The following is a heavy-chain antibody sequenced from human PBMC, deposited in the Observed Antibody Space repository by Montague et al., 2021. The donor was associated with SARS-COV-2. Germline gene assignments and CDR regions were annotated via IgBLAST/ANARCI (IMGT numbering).Heavy chain of an antibody. V-gene: IGHV4-34*01. CDR1: GASSSNYY. J-gene: IGHJ6*02. Sequence: SETLSLTCAVYGASSSNYYWSWIRQPPGKGLEWIGEINHSGSTNYNPSLKSRVTISVDTSKNQFSLKLSSVTAADTAVYYCARGRTVTTFYYYYYYGMDVWGQGTTVTVSS. D-gene: IGHD4-17*01. CDR3: ARGRTVTTFYYYYYYGMDV. CDR2: INHSGST.